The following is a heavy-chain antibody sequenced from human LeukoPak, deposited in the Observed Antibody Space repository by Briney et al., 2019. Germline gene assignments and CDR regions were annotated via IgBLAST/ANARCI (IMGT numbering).Heavy chain of an antibody. V-gene: IGHV4-39*07. CDR2: IYYSGST. CDR1: GGSISSSSYY. Sequence: SETLSLTCTVSGGSISSSSYYWGWIRQPPGKGLEWVGSIYYSGSTYYNPSLKSRVTISVDTSKNQFSLKLSSVTAADTAVYYCARLGRGYSSSWYAAYYFDYWGQGTLVTVSS. J-gene: IGHJ4*02. CDR3: ARLGRGYSSSWYAAYYFDY. D-gene: IGHD6-13*01.